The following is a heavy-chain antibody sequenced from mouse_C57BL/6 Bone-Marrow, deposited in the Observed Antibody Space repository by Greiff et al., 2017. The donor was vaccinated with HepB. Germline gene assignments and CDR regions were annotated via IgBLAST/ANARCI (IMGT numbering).Heavy chain of an antibody. D-gene: IGHD1-3*01. V-gene: IGHV5-12*01. CDR2: ISNGGGST. Sequence: EVQVVESGGGLVQPGGSLKLSCAASGFTFSDYYMYWVRQTPEKRLECVAYISNGGGSTYYPDTVKGRFTISRDNAKNTLYLQMSRLKSEDTAMYYCARLLYSPMDYWGQGTSVTVSS. CDR3: ARLLYSPMDY. CDR1: GFTFSDYY. J-gene: IGHJ4*01.